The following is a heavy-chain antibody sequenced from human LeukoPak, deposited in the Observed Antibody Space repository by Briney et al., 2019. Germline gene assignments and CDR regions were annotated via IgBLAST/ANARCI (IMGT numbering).Heavy chain of an antibody. D-gene: IGHD2-2*01. Sequence: SETLSLTCTVSGGSISSYYRSWIRQPAGKGLEWIGRIYTSGSTNYNPSLKSRVTMSVDTSKNQFSLKLSSVTAADTAVYYCAREGYGYCSSTSCSNWFDPWGQGTLVTVSS. CDR2: IYTSGST. V-gene: IGHV4-4*07. CDR3: AREGYGYCSSTSCSNWFDP. J-gene: IGHJ5*02. CDR1: GGSISSYY.